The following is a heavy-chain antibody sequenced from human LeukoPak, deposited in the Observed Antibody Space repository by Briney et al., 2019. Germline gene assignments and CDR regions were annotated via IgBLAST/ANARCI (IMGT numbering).Heavy chain of an antibody. V-gene: IGHV1-2*02. CDR2: ISPNTGDT. J-gene: IGHJ6*03. Sequence: ASVEVSCKASGYRFIDYYMHWVRQAPGQGLEWMGWISPNTGDTKAAQKFQGRVTMTRDTFTDTAFMELWALTPDDTAVYYCASPRYNWNYPDVWGNGTSVTVSS. D-gene: IGHD1-20*01. CDR1: GYRFIDYY. CDR3: ASPRYNWNYPDV.